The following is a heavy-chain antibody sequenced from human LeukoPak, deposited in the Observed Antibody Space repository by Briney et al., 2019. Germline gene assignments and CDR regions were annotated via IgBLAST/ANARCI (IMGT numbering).Heavy chain of an antibody. CDR1: GGSISSYY. D-gene: IGHD4-17*01. J-gene: IGHJ4*02. CDR3: ATPRGYGDYSGG. CDR2: IYYSGST. V-gene: IGHV4-59*12. Sequence: PSETLSLTCTVSGGSISSYYWSWIRQPPGKGLEWIGYIYYSGSTNYDPSLKSRVTISVDTSKNQFSLKLSSVTAADTAVYYCATPRGYGDYSGGWGQGTLVTVSS.